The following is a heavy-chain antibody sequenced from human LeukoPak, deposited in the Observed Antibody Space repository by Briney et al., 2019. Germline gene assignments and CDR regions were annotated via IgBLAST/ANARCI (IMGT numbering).Heavy chain of an antibody. V-gene: IGHV3-20*01. J-gene: IGHJ4*02. Sequence: GGSLRLSCAASGFTFDDYGMSWVRQAPGKGLEWVSGINWNGGSTGYADSVKGRFTISRDNAKNSLYLQMNSLRAEDTALYHCAKDDSSSSNFDYWGQGTLVTVSS. CDR1: GFTFDDYG. CDR2: INWNGGST. CDR3: AKDDSSSSNFDY. D-gene: IGHD6-6*01.